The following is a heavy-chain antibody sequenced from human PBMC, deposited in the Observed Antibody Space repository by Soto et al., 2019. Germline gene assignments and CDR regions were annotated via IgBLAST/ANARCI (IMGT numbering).Heavy chain of an antibody. Sequence: SETLSLTCTVSGGSISSGGYYWSWIRQHPGKGLEWIGYIYYSGSTYYNPSLKSRVTISVDTSKNQFSLKLSSVTAADTAVYYCARTPKISRFYFDYWGQGTLVTVSS. V-gene: IGHV4-31*03. CDR1: GGSISSGGYY. CDR3: ARTPKISRFYFDY. CDR2: IYYSGST. J-gene: IGHJ4*02. D-gene: IGHD2-15*01.